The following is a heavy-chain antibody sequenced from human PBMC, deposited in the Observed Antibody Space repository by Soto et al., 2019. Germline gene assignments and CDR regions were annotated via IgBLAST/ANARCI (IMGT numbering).Heavy chain of an antibody. CDR2: ISYDGSNK. Sequence: QVQLVESGGGLVKPGRSLRLSCAASGFTFSSYGMHWVRQAPGKGLEWVAVISYDGSNKYYADSVKGRFTISRDNSKNTLYLQMNSLRAEDTAVYYCAKEGYYYGSGSYSFDYWGQGTLVTVSS. CDR1: GFTFSSYG. D-gene: IGHD3-10*01. CDR3: AKEGYYYGSGSYSFDY. J-gene: IGHJ4*02. V-gene: IGHV3-30*18.